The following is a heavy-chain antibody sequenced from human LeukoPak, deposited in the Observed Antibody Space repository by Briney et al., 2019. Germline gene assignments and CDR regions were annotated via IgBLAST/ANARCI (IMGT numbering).Heavy chain of an antibody. Sequence: GGSLRLSCAASGFTFRTYDMNWVRQAPGKGLEWVAAISGRGDNTYYVDSVKGRFTISRDNSRNTLYLHLNSLRAEDTAIHYCTRGRRVVFNDAFDIWVQGTVVTVSS. CDR2: ISGRGDNT. V-gene: IGHV3-23*01. J-gene: IGHJ3*02. D-gene: IGHD3-10*01. CDR3: TRGRRVVFNDAFDI. CDR1: GFTFRTYD.